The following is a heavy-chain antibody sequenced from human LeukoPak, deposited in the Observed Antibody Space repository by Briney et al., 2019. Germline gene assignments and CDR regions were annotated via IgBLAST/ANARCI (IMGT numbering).Heavy chain of an antibody. CDR3: ARTLYIAAAPGGFDY. Sequence: ASVKVSCKASGYTFTGYYMHWVRQAPGQGLEWMGWINPKNAGTNYAQKFQGRVTMTRGTSISTAYMELSRLRSDDTAVYYCARTLYIAAAPGGFDYWGQGTLVTVSS. D-gene: IGHD6-13*01. CDR1: GYTFTGYY. CDR2: INPKNAGT. J-gene: IGHJ4*02. V-gene: IGHV1-2*02.